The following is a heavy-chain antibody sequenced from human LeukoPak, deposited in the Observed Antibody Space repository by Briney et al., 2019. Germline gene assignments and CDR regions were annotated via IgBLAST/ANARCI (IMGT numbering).Heavy chain of an antibody. CDR1: GYTFTSYG. CDR2: INPNSGGT. CDR3: AREEGATDAFDI. D-gene: IGHD1-26*01. V-gene: IGHV1-2*02. Sequence: ASVKVSCKASGYTFTSYGISWVRQAPGQGLEWMGWINPNSGGTNYAQKFQGRVTMTRDTSISTAYMELSRLRSDDTAVYYCAREEGATDAFDIWGQGTMVTVSS. J-gene: IGHJ3*02.